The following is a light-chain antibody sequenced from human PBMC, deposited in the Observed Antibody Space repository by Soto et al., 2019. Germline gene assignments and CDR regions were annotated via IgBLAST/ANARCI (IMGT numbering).Light chain of an antibody. V-gene: IGKV3-15*01. CDR1: QSVDIN. CDR3: QQYRSWPRT. CDR2: GAS. Sequence: EIVLTQSPATLSVSPGERVTLSCRASQSVDINLAWYQQKPGQAPRLLIYGASTRATDMPGRFSGRGAGAEFTLTISSLQSEDFAVYYCQQYRSWPRTCGQGTKVDI. J-gene: IGKJ1*01.